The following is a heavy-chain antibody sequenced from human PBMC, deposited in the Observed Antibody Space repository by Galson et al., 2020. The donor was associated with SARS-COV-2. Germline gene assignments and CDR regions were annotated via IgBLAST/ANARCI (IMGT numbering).Heavy chain of an antibody. CDR2: IRTDGNEK. Sequence: GGSLRLSCAASGFPFSHYWMSWVRQAPGKGLEWVAKIRTDGNEKDYVDSVKGRFTISRDNAKNSLYLQMNDLRVEDTAVYYCARGGFRYEDWGQGILVTVSS. CDR3: ARGGFRYED. D-gene: IGHD5-18*01. CDR1: GFPFSHYW. J-gene: IGHJ4*02. V-gene: IGHV3-7*01.